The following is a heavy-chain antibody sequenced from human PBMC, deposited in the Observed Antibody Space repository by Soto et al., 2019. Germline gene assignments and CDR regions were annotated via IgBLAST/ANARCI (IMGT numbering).Heavy chain of an antibody. D-gene: IGHD6-19*01. CDR2: IYYSGVT. J-gene: IGHJ4*02. CDR3: AGTVAGEFDY. V-gene: IGHV4-39*01. CDR1: GGSMSNRNYY. Sequence: PSETLSLTCTVSGGSMSNRNYYWGWIRQPPGKGLEWTGNIYYSGVTYYNPSIKSRVTVFLDMSKNQFSLKVTSLTAADTAVYYCAGTVAGEFDYWGQGTLVTVSS.